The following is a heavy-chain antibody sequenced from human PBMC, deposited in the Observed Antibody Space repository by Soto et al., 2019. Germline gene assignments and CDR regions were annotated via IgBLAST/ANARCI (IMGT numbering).Heavy chain of an antibody. Sequence: TSGTLFLTCPVSCGSISSYYWSWIRQPPGKGLEWIGYIYYSGSTNYNPSLKSRVTISVDTSKNQFSLKLSSVTAADTAVYYCARVWGGAFDIWGQGTMVTVSS. V-gene: IGHV4-59*01. D-gene: IGHD3-10*01. J-gene: IGHJ3*02. CDR3: ARVWGGAFDI. CDR1: CGSISSYY. CDR2: IYYSGST.